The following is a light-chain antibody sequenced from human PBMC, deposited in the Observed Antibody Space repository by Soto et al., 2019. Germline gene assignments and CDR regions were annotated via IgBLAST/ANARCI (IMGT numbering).Light chain of an antibody. V-gene: IGKV3-20*01. CDR3: QQYGSSPFT. J-gene: IGKJ3*01. CDR1: QSVSSNY. Sequence: EIVLTQSPGTLSLSPGERATLSCRASQSVSSNYLTWYQQKPGQAPRLLIYGASSRATGIADRFSGSGSGTDFTLTISRLEPEDCPVYYCQQYGSSPFTFGPGTKVDIK. CDR2: GAS.